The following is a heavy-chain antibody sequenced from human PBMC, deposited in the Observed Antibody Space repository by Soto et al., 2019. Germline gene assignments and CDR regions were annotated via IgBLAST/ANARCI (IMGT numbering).Heavy chain of an antibody. J-gene: IGHJ4*02. CDR2: THHSGRT. D-gene: IGHD2-15*01. CDR3: XXMGTPATGLCYFDF. V-gene: IGHV4-4*02. Sequence: SETLYLTCTVSGGSMSSSNWWNWVRQPPGKGLEWIGETHHSGRTNXXPXXXXXXXXXXXTXXNQFSLNLSFVTAADTAVYYCXXMGTPATGLCYFDFWGQGTLVTVSS. CDR1: GGSMSSSNW.